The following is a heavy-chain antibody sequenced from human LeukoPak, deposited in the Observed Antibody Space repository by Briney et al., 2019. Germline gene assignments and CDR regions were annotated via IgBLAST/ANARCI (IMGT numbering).Heavy chain of an antibody. D-gene: IGHD5-24*01. CDR2: ISAYNGNT. V-gene: IGHV1-18*01. CDR1: GYTFTSYG. J-gene: IGHJ6*02. Sequence: ASVKVSCKASGYTFTSYGISWVRQAPGQGLEWMGWISAYNGNTNYAQKLQGRVTMTTDTSTSIAYMELRSLRSDDTAVYYCARDRGDGYNSVIRTLYYGMDVWGQGTTVTASS. CDR3: ARDRGDGYNSVIRTLYYGMDV.